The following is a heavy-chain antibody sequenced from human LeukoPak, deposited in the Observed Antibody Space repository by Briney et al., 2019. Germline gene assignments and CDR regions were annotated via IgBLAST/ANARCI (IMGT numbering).Heavy chain of an antibody. CDR1: GYSFTSYW. CDR3: ARGVNYDYVWGSYRSWWFDP. D-gene: IGHD3-16*02. V-gene: IGHV5-51*01. Sequence: GESLRISCKGSGYSFTSYWIGWVRQMPGKGLEWMGIIYPGDSDTRYSPSFQGQVTISADKSISTAYLQWSSLKASDTAMYYCARGVNYDYVWGSYRSWWFDPWGQGTLVTVSS. CDR2: IYPGDSDT. J-gene: IGHJ5*02.